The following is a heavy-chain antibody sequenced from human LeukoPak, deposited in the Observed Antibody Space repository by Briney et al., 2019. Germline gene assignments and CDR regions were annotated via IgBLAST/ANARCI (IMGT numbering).Heavy chain of an antibody. CDR1: GGSISSYY. V-gene: IGHV4-59*01. J-gene: IGHJ4*02. Sequence: SETLSLTCTVSGGSISSYYWSWIRQPPGKGLEWIGYIYYSGSTNYNPSLKSRVTISVDTSKNQFSLKLSSVTAADTAVYYCARTLRGQNYYGYLGYWGQGTLVTVSS. CDR3: ARTLRGQNYYGYLGY. D-gene: IGHD3-16*01. CDR2: IYYSGST.